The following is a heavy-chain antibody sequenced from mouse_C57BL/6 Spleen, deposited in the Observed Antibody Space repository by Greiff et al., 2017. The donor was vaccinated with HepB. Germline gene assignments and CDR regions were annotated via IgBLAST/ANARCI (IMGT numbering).Heavy chain of an antibody. D-gene: IGHD1-1*01. CDR3: AREGYYGSSPRWYFDV. V-gene: IGHV5-17*01. Sequence: EVQLQQSGGGLVKPGGSLKLSCAASGFTFSDYGMHWVRQAPEKGLEWVAYISSGSSTIYYADTVKGRFTISRDNAKNTLFLQMTSLRSEDTAMYYCAREGYYGSSPRWYFDVWGTGTTVTVSS. J-gene: IGHJ1*03. CDR2: ISSGSSTI. CDR1: GFTFSDYG.